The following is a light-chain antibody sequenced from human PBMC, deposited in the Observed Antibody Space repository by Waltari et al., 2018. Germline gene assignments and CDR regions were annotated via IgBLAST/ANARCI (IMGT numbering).Light chain of an antibody. Sequence: SCRARQSVIRALAWYQQNPGHAPRLLIYGAANRATGIPDRFSGSGSGTDFSLIISRLEPEDFAVYYCQHYVSLPVTFGQGTKVEIK. J-gene: IGKJ1*01. CDR1: QSVIRA. CDR2: GAA. V-gene: IGKV3-20*01. CDR3: QHYVSLPVT.